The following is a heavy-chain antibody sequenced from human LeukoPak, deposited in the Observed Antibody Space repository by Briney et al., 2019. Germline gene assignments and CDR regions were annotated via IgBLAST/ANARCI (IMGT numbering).Heavy chain of an antibody. V-gene: IGHV3-30*18. D-gene: IGHD6-6*01. CDR3: AKDRAGRIAARPDYYYMDV. CDR1: GFTFSSYG. Sequence: GGSLRLSCAASGFTFSSYGMHWVRQAPGKGLEWVAVISYDGSNKYYADSVKGRFTISRDNSKNTLYLQMNSLRAEDTAVYYCAKDRAGRIAARPDYYYMDVWGKGTTVTVSS. CDR2: ISYDGSNK. J-gene: IGHJ6*03.